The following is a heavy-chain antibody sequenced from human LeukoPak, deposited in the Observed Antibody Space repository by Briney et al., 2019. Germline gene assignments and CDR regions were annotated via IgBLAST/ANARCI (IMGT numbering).Heavy chain of an antibody. CDR3: ARGGQGALKD. V-gene: IGHV4-59*12. J-gene: IGHJ4*02. CDR2: IYHSGST. D-gene: IGHD1-26*01. CDR1: GGSISSYY. Sequence: SETLSLTCTVSGGSISSYYWSWIRQPPGKGLEWIGYIYHSGSTYYNPSLKSRVTISVDRSKNQFSLKLSSVTAADTAVYYCARGGQGALKDWGQGTLVTVSS.